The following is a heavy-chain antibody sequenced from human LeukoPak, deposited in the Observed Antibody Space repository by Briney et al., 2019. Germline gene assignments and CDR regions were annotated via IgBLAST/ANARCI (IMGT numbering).Heavy chain of an antibody. CDR1: GFTFSSYG. J-gene: IGHJ5*02. CDR2: IWYDGSNK. Sequence: GGSLRLSCAASGFTFSSYGMHWVRQAPGKGLEWVAVIWYDGSNKYYADSVKGRFTISRDNSKNTLYLQMNSLRAEDTAVYYCAKRPYNWNSGWFDPWGQGTLVTVSS. D-gene: IGHD1-7*01. CDR3: AKRPYNWNSGWFDP. V-gene: IGHV3-33*06.